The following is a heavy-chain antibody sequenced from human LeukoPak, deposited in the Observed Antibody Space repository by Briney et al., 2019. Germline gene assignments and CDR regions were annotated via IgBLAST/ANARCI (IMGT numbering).Heavy chain of an antibody. D-gene: IGHD6-13*01. Sequence: SETLSLTCTVSGGSITSYYWSWIRQPPGKGLEWIGYKYHSGSTKYNPSLKSRVTISVDTSKNQFSLKLSSVTAADTAVYYCARRKQQLPSFDYWGQGTLVTVSS. CDR2: KYHSGST. J-gene: IGHJ4*02. CDR3: ARRKQQLPSFDY. CDR1: GGSITSYY. V-gene: IGHV4-59*08.